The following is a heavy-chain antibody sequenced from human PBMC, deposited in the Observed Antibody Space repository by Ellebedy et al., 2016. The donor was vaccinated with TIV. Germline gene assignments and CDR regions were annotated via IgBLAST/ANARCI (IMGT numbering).Heavy chain of an antibody. CDR1: GGSISTFY. V-gene: IGHV4-59*01. D-gene: IGHD4-23*01. J-gene: IGHJ4*02. Sequence: MPSETLPLTCNVSGGSISTFYWSWIRQPPGKGLEFIGYIYYIGITNYNPSLESRVAISIDTSENQFSLRLSSVTAADTAVYYCAAYYGGRFDYWGQGTLVTVSS. CDR3: AAYYGGRFDY. CDR2: IYYIGIT.